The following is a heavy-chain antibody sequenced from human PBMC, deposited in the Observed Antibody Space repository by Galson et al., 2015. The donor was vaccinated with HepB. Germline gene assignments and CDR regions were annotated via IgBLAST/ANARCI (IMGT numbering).Heavy chain of an antibody. CDR1: GFTFSSYG. Sequence: SLRLSCAASGFTFSSYGMHWVRQAPGKGLEWVAVISYDGGNKYYADSVKGRFTISRDNSKNTLYLQMNSLRAEDTAVYYCAKDPHLPTPTAGGLDYWGQGTLVTVSS. D-gene: IGHD3-16*01. CDR2: ISYDGGNK. J-gene: IGHJ4*02. V-gene: IGHV3-30*18. CDR3: AKDPHLPTPTAGGLDY.